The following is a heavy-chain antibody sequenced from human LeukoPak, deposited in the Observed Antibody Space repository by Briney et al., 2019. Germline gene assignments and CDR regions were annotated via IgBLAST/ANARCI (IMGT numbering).Heavy chain of an antibody. CDR3: ARDRRGYGYYYYYYYMDV. J-gene: IGHJ6*03. CDR1: GFTFSDYY. Sequence: PGGSLRLSCAASGFTFSDYYMSWVRQAPGKGLEWVSVIYSGGSTYYADSVKGRLTISRDNSKNTLYLQMNSLRAEDTAVYYCARDRRGYGYYYYYYYMDVWGKGTTVTISS. CDR2: IYSGGST. D-gene: IGHD5-12*01. V-gene: IGHV3-66*01.